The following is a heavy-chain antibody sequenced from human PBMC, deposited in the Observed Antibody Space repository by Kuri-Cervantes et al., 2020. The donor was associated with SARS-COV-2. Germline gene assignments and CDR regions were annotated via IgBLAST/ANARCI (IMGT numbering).Heavy chain of an antibody. CDR1: GGSISSYY. J-gene: IGHJ4*02. CDR3: ARLYRGYGRNYFDY. V-gene: IGHV4-59*08. Sequence: SETLSLTCTVSGGSISSYYWSWIRQPPGKGLEWIGYIYYSGSTNYNPSLKSRVTISVDTSKNQFSLKLSPVTAADTAVYYCARLYRGYGRNYFDYWGQGTLVTVSS. CDR2: IYYSGST. D-gene: IGHD5-12*01.